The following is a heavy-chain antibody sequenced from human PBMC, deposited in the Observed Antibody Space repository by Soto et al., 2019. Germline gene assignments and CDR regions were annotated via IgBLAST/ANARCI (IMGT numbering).Heavy chain of an antibody. CDR3: TQRQALYSGSPGFDY. Sequence: SGPTLVNPXQTLTLTCTFSGFSLSTSGVGVGWIRQPPGKALEWLALIYWNDDKRYSPSLESRLTITKDTSKNQVVLTMTNMDPVDTATYYCTQRQALYSGSPGFDYWGQGTLVTVSS. J-gene: IGHJ4*02. CDR1: GFSLSTSGVG. D-gene: IGHD1-26*01. CDR2: IYWNDDK. V-gene: IGHV2-5*01.